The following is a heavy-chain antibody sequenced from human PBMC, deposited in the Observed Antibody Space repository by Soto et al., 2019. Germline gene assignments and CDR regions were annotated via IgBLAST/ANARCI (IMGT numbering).Heavy chain of an antibody. D-gene: IGHD3-10*01. Sequence: SETLSLTCTVSCGSISSSTYYWGWIRQPPGKGLEWIGSFYYSGSTYYNPSLKSRVTISEDASKNQLSLRLSSVTAADTAVYYCARLITMLRGVYPYWGQGTLVTVS. CDR2: FYYSGST. CDR3: ARLITMLRGVYPY. V-gene: IGHV4-39*01. J-gene: IGHJ4*02. CDR1: CGSISSSTYY.